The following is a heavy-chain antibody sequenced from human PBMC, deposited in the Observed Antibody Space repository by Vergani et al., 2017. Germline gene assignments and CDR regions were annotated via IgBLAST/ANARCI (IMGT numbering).Heavy chain of an antibody. CDR1: GFTFWKFG. Sequence: EVQLLESGGNLVQPGGSLRLSCAASGFTFWKFGMHWVRQGPGKGLEWVSGISWNSGAVDYADSVRGRFTISRDNAKNTLHLQMNSLRADDTAVYYCTKGSRGYTGYFFDYWGQGTLATVSS. CDR2: ISWNSGAV. J-gene: IGHJ4*02. D-gene: IGHD5-12*01. V-gene: IGHV3-9*01. CDR3: TKGSRGYTGYFFDY.